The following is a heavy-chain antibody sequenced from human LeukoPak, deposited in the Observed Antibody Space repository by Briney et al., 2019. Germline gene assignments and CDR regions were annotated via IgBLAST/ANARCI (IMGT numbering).Heavy chain of an antibody. J-gene: IGHJ6*03. CDR2: ISVTGGST. CDR1: GFTFSNYV. V-gene: IGHV3-23*01. CDR3: ARGSSSLYHYMDV. D-gene: IGHD2-2*01. Sequence: GGSLRLSCAASGFTFSNYVMNWVRQAPGKGLEWVSDISVTGGSTYSADSVKGRFTISRDNSKNTLYLQMNSLRTEDTAVFYCARGSSSLYHYMDVWGRGTAVTVS.